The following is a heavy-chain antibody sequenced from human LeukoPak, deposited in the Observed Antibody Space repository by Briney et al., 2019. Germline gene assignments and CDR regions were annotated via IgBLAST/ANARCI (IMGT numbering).Heavy chain of an antibody. CDR2: INAGNGNT. CDR1: GYTFTNYA. Sequence: ASVKVSCKASGYTFTNYAMHWVRQAPGQRPEWMGWINAGNGNTEYSQKFQDRVTITRDISANTAYMELSSLTSEDTAVYYCARGSYYYGSGSFRGSDYWGQGTLVTVPS. J-gene: IGHJ4*02. V-gene: IGHV1-3*01. D-gene: IGHD3-10*01. CDR3: ARGSYYYGSGSFRGSDY.